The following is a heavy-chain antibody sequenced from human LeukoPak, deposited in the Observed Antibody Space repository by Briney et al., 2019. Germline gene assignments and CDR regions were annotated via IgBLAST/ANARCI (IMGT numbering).Heavy chain of an antibody. V-gene: IGHV1-2*02. D-gene: IGHD3-22*01. CDR2: INPNSGGT. J-gene: IGHJ4*02. CDR3: ARILPYYYDSSGWIDY. Sequence: ASVTVSCKASGYTFTGYYMHWVPQAPGQGLEWMGWINPNSGGTNYAQKFQGRVTMTRDTSISTAYMELSRLRSDDTAVYYCARILPYYYDSSGWIDYWGQGTLVTVSS. CDR1: GYTFTGYY.